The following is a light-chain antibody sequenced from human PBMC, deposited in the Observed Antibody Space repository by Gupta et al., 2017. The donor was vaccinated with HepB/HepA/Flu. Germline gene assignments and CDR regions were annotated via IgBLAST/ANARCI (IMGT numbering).Light chain of an antibody. Sequence: EIVMTQSPATLSVSPGERATLSCRASQSVSNNLAWYQQKPGLAPRVLIYGASTRATGIPARFSGSGSGTEFTLTISSLQSEDFAVYFCQQGNSWPRTFGQGTRVEIK. J-gene: IGKJ1*01. CDR3: QQGNSWPRT. CDR2: GAS. V-gene: IGKV3-15*01. CDR1: QSVSNN.